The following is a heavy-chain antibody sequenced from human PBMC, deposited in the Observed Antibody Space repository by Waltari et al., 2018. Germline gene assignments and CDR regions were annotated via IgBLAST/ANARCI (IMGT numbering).Heavy chain of an antibody. CDR3: ARRSGSDLDH. CDR1: GLIVTSYT. V-gene: IGHV3-53*01. J-gene: IGHJ4*02. CDR2: MYSSGDA. Sequence: EAQLVESGGGLIQPGGSLRLSCAASGLIVTSYTMTWVRQAPGKGLEWVSVMYSSGDAYYTDSVIGRFTISRDISRNVLYLQMNSLRVEDTAMYFCARRSGSDLDHWGQGTLVTVSS. D-gene: IGHD1-26*01.